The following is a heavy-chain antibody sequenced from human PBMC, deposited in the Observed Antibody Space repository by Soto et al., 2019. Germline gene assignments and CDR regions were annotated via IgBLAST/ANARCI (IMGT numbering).Heavy chain of an antibody. CDR2: ISGSGGST. Sequence: GGSLRLSCAASGFTFSRYAMIWVRQAPGKGLEWVSAISGSGGSTYYADSVKGRFTISRDNSKNTLFLQMNSLRAEDTAIYYCAKDSAYSNSWLAYHWGQGT. V-gene: IGHV3-23*01. D-gene: IGHD6-13*01. J-gene: IGHJ4*02. CDR1: GFTFSRYA. CDR3: AKDSAYSNSWLAYH.